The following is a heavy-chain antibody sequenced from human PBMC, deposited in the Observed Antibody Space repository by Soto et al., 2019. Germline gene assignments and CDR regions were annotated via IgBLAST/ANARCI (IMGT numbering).Heavy chain of an antibody. J-gene: IGHJ5*02. CDR2: INAANGDT. V-gene: IGHV1-3*01. CDR3: VRRHVSATGIDWFDP. D-gene: IGHD6-13*01. Sequence: ASVKVSCKASGYTFTSYGIHWVRQPPGQRLEWMGWINAANGDTKYSPKFQGSVTITRDTSASTAYMELSSLRSEDTAVYYCVRRHVSATGIDWFDPWGQGTLVTVSS. CDR1: GYTFTSYG.